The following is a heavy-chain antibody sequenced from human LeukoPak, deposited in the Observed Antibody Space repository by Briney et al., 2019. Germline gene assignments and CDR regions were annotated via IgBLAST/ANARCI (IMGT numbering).Heavy chain of an antibody. CDR1: GFTFNIYE. D-gene: IGHD2-21*01. CDR2: IDGSGNSI. Sequence: HPGGSLRLSCAASGFTFNIYEFNWVRQAPGKGLEWLSYIDGSGNSIYYADSVKGRFTISRDNAKSSLYLQMSSLRADDTAVSYCARECLTCGGDSYDYWGQGALVTVSS. J-gene: IGHJ4*02. CDR3: ARECLTCGGDSYDY. V-gene: IGHV3-48*03.